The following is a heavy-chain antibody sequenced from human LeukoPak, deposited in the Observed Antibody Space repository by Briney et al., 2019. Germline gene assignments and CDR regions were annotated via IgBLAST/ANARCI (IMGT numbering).Heavy chain of an antibody. CDR2: ISGSGGST. CDR3: ARDLYYDFWSGYSDDAFDI. CDR1: GFTFSSYA. V-gene: IGHV3-23*01. D-gene: IGHD3-3*01. J-gene: IGHJ3*02. Sequence: GGSLRLSCAASGFTFSSYAMSWVRQAPGKGLEWVSAISGSGGSTYYADSVKGRFTISRDNAKNSLYLQMNSLRAEDTAVYYCARDLYYDFWSGYSDDAFDIWGQGTMVTVSS.